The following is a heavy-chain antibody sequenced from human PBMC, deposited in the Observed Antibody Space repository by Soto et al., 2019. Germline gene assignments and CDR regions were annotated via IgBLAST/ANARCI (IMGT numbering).Heavy chain of an antibody. CDR2: INHSGRT. CDR1: GGSFSGYY. D-gene: IGHD2-2*01. V-gene: IGHV4-34*02. Sequence: QVQLQQWGAGLLKPLETLSLTCAVNGGSFSGYYWSWIRQPPGKGLEWIGEINHSGRTNLNPSLTSRLSPSVDTSKNHFTLTLTSVTAADTAVYYCARGPRCINTSCSNDYYHFGLDVWGQGTTVTVSS. CDR3: ARGPRCINTSCSNDYYHFGLDV. J-gene: IGHJ6*02.